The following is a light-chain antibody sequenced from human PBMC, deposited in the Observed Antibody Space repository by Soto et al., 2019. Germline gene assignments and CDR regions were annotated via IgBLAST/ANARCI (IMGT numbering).Light chain of an antibody. CDR3: LQRSNWLT. CDR2: GAS. CDR1: QSVSSY. Sequence: EIVLTQSPATLSLSPGEIATLSCRASQSVSSYLAWYQQKPGQAPRLLIYGASNSAPGIPARFSGSGSGTAFSLTISSLEPEDSAGYYGLQRSNWLTFGGGTKVVIK. V-gene: IGKV3-11*01. J-gene: IGKJ4*01.